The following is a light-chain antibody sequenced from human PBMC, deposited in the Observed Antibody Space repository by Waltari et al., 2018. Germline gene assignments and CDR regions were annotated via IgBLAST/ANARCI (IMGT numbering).Light chain of an antibody. Sequence: ETVLTQSPDTLSLSPGERASPSCRASQSVNSRYLAWYQQKPGQAPRLLIYGTSTRATGIPDRFSASGSGTDFTLTISRLEPEDFAVYYCQLFGSSPLYSFGQGTKLEI. CDR3: QLFGSSPLYS. CDR2: GTS. CDR1: QSVNSRY. J-gene: IGKJ2*01. V-gene: IGKV3-20*01.